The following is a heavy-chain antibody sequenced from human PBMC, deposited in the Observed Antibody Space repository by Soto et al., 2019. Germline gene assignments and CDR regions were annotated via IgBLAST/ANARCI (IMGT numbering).Heavy chain of an antibody. Sequence: QVQLVQSGAEVKKPGASVKVSCKASGYTFTSYAMHWVRQAPGQRLEWMGWINAGNGNTKYSQKFQGRVTITRDTSASTAYMELSSLRSEDTAVYYCARARMAAAYYYYYGMDVWGQGTTVTVSS. J-gene: IGHJ6*02. V-gene: IGHV1-3*01. D-gene: IGHD6-13*01. CDR2: INAGNGNT. CDR1: GYTFTSYA. CDR3: ARARMAAAYYYYYGMDV.